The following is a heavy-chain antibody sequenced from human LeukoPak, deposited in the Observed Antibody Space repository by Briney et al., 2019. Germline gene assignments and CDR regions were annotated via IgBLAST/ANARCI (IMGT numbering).Heavy chain of an antibody. CDR3: ARDYSAIFGV. CDR2: IYTSGST. CDR1: GGSISSGSYY. J-gene: IGHJ6*04. D-gene: IGHD3-3*01. V-gene: IGHV4-61*02. Sequence: PSETLSLTCTVSGGSISSGSYYWNWLRQPAGRGREWIGRIYTSGSTNYNPSLKSRVTISVDTSKNQFSLKLSSVTAADTAVYYCARDYSAIFGVWGKGTTVTVSS.